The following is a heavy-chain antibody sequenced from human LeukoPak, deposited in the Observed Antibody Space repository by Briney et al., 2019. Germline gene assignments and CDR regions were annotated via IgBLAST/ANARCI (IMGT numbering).Heavy chain of an antibody. V-gene: IGHV3-23*01. J-gene: IGHJ4*02. CDR3: ARESNILTNFDH. D-gene: IGHD3-9*01. Sequence: GGSLRLSCAASGFTFNTYAMAWVRQAPGKGLEWVSTLTGSGGSTYYADSVKGRFTISRDNSKNTLYLQMSSLRAEDTAVFYCARESNILTNFDHWGQGTLVTVSS. CDR2: LTGSGGST. CDR1: GFTFNTYA.